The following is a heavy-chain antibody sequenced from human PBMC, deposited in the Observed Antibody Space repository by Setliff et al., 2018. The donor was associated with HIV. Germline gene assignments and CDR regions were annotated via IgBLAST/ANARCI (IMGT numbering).Heavy chain of an antibody. CDR2: ILPMYNIP. V-gene: IGHV1-69*13. Sequence: SVKVSCKTSGGTLSNYVITWARQATGQGLEWMGMILPMYNIPAYAQKFQGRVTFTADESTSTAYMELSSLSSEDTAVYYCARDQTGVAAAAFGGGSAWSDEGFDIWGQGTMVTVS. J-gene: IGHJ3*02. D-gene: IGHD6-13*01. CDR1: GGTLSNYV. CDR3: ARDQTGVAAAAFGGGSAWSDEGFDI.